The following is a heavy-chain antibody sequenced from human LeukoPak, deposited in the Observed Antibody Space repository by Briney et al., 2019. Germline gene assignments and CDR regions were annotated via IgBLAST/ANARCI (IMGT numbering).Heavy chain of an antibody. Sequence: SQTLSLTCTVSGGSISSGGYYWSWIRQHPGKGLEWIGYIYYSGSTYYNPSLKSRVTISVDTSKNQFSLKLSSVTAADTAVYYCARVSISSGWTNFDYWGQGTLVTVSS. CDR2: IYYSGST. CDR3: ARVSISSGWTNFDY. J-gene: IGHJ4*02. CDR1: GGSISSGGYY. V-gene: IGHV4-31*03. D-gene: IGHD6-19*01.